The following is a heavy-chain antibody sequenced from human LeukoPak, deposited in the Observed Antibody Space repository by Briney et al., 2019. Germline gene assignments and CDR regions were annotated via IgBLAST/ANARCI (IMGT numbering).Heavy chain of an antibody. CDR1: GFTFSTYG. CDR3: ARDNFDWRPLDC. J-gene: IGHJ4*02. Sequence: PGGSLRLSCAASGFTFSTYGMTWVRQAPGKGLEWVSSISGSGGSTYYADSVKGRVTVSRDNAKNSLYVEMNNLRGEDTAVYYCARDNFDWRPLDCWGQGTLVTVSS. CDR2: ISGSGGST. D-gene: IGHD3-9*01. V-gene: IGHV3-23*01.